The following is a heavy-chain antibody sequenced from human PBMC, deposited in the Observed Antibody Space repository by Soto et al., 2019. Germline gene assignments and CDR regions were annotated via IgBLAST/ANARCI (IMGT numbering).Heavy chain of an antibody. Sequence: SETLSLTCAVYGGSFSGYYWSWIRQPPGKGLEWIGKINHSGSTNYNPSLKSRVTISVDTAKNQFSLKLSSVTAADTAVYYCARVAGVVPAARGTYFQHWGQGTLVTVSS. CDR3: ARVAGVVPAARGTYFQH. V-gene: IGHV4-34*01. D-gene: IGHD2-2*01. CDR2: INHSGST. J-gene: IGHJ1*01. CDR1: GGSFSGYY.